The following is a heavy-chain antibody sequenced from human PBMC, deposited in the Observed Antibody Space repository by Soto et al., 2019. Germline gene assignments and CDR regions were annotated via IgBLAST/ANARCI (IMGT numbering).Heavy chain of an antibody. CDR3: AREEGGGYYGSGSPPVHHYYMDV. Sequence: GGSLRLSCAASGFTFSSYAMSWVRQAPGKGLEWVSAISGSGGSTYYADSVKGRITISRDNSKNTLYLQMNSLRAEDTAVYYCAREEGGGYYGSGSPPVHHYYMDVWGKGTTVTVS. CDR1: GFTFSSYA. CDR2: ISGSGGST. J-gene: IGHJ6*03. D-gene: IGHD3-10*01. V-gene: IGHV3-23*01.